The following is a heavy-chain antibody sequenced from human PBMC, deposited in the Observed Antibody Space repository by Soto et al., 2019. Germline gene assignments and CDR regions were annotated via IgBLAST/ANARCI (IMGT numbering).Heavy chain of an antibody. CDR1: GGTFNSYA. J-gene: IGHJ5*02. V-gene: IGHV1-69*12. D-gene: IGHD3-22*01. Sequence: QVQLVQSGAEVKKPGSSVKVSCKASGGTFNSYAISWVRQAPGQGLEWMGGIIPIFGTAKYAQKLQGRVTITADESTSTAYMELSTLRSDDTAVYYCARPMRYYYDSSGQSAWFDPWGQGTLVTVSS. CDR2: IIPIFGTA. CDR3: ARPMRYYYDSSGQSAWFDP.